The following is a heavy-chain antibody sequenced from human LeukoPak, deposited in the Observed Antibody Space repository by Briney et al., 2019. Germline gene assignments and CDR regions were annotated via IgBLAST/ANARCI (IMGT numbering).Heavy chain of an antibody. V-gene: IGHV4-61*08. CDR2: KYFFGNT. D-gene: IGHD2-15*01. Sequence: SETLSLTCTVSGDSVSDADFYWGWIRQSPEKGLEWIGFKYFFGNTDYNPSLKSRVTISVDTSKNQFSLNLSSVTAADTAVYYCARRYCSGGSCYSALEYWGQGTLVTVSS. CDR1: GDSVSDADFY. CDR3: ARRYCSGGSCYSALEY. J-gene: IGHJ4*02.